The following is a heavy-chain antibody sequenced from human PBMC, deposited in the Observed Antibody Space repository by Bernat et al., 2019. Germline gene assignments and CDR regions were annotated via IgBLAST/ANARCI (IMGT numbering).Heavy chain of an antibody. CDR1: GFSVSSNY. V-gene: IGHV3-66*01. CDR2: IYSGGST. Sequence: EVQLVESGGGLVQPGGSLRLSCAASGFSVSSNYMSWVRQAPGKGLEWVSVIYSGGSTYYADSVKGRFTISRDNSKNTLYLQTNSLRAEDTAVYYCARDLMTTKGMGVWGQGTTVAVSS. D-gene: IGHD4-17*01. CDR3: ARDLMTTKGMGV. J-gene: IGHJ6*02.